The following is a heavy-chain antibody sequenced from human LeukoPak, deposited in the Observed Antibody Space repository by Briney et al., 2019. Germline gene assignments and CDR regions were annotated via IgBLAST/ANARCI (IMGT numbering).Heavy chain of an antibody. CDR2: IYYSGST. J-gene: IGHJ4*02. Sequence: PSETLSLTCTVSGGSISSGGYYRSCIRQHPGKGLEWIGYIYYSGSTYYNPSLKSRVTISVDTSKNQFSLKLSSVTAADTAVYYCARLDSYRGGFFDYWGQGALVTVSS. D-gene: IGHD5-18*01. CDR1: GGSISSGGYY. CDR3: ARLDSYRGGFFDY. V-gene: IGHV4-31*03.